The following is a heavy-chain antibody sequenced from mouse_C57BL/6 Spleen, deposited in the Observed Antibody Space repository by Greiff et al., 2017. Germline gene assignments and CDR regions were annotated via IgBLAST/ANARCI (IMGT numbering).Heavy chain of an antibody. CDR2: IHPYNDDT. J-gene: IGHJ4*01. D-gene: IGHD4-1*01. V-gene: IGHV1-47*01. Sequence: VKLMEPGAELVKPGASVKMSCKASGYTFTTYCIEWMKQNPGKSLEWIGNIHPYNDDTKYNEKFKGKDTLTVEKSSSTAYLKLSRLTSDDSAVFYCATRAGPGAMDYWGQGTSVTVSS. CDR1: GYTFTTYC. CDR3: ATRAGPGAMDY.